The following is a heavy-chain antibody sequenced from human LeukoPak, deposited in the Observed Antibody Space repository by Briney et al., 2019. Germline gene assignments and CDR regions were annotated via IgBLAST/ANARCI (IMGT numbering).Heavy chain of an antibody. D-gene: IGHD6-13*01. V-gene: IGHV4-39*07. CDR3: ARLRREPNQQQLENEYYYYMDV. CDR2: IYYSRGT. CDR1: GGSISSSSYY. Sequence: SETLSLTCTVSGGSISSSSYYWGWIRQPPGKGLEWIGSIYYSRGTYYNPSLKSRVSISVDTSKNQFSLKLSSVTAADTAVYYCARLRREPNQQQLENEYYYYMDVWGKGTTVTISS. J-gene: IGHJ6*03.